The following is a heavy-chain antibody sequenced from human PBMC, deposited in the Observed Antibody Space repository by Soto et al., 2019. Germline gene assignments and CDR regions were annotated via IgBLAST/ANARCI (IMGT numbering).Heavy chain of an antibody. CDR1: GGSISSSSYY. V-gene: IGHV4-39*01. Sequence: QLQLQESGPGLVKPSETLSLTCTVSGGSISSSSYYWGWIRQPPGKGLEWIGSIYYSGSTYYNPSLKSRVTISVDTSTNQYSLKLSSVTAADTAVYYCADYGSGSYYSYMDVWGKGTTVTVSS. J-gene: IGHJ6*03. D-gene: IGHD3-10*01. CDR3: ADYGSGSYYSYMDV. CDR2: IYYSGST.